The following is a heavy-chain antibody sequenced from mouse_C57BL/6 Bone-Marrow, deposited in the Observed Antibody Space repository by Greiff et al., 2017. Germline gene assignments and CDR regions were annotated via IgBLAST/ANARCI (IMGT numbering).Heavy chain of an antibody. CDR2: IYPTSGRT. D-gene: IGHD4-1*01. CDR3: ARSGPLGRSFDY. CDR1: GYTFTSYW. Sequence: VKLQESGAELVKPGASVKMSCKASGYTFTSYWITWVKQRPGQGLEWIGDIYPTSGRTNYNEKFKSKAILTVDTSSNTAYMQLSSLTSEDSAVFDCARSGPLGRSFDYWGQGTTLTVSS. V-gene: IGHV1-55*01. J-gene: IGHJ2*01.